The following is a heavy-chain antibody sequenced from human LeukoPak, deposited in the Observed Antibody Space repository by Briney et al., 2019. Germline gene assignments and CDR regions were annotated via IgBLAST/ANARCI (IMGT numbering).Heavy chain of an antibody. V-gene: IGHV3-30*03. CDR2: ISYDGSNK. CDR3: IYSERFN. CDR1: GFTFSSYG. Sequence: GGSLRLSCAASGFTFSSYGMHWVRQAPGKGLEWVAVISYDGSNKYYADSVKGRFTISRDNSKDTLYLQMNSLRAEDTAVYYCIYSERFNWGQGTLVTVSS. D-gene: IGHD1-26*01. J-gene: IGHJ4*02.